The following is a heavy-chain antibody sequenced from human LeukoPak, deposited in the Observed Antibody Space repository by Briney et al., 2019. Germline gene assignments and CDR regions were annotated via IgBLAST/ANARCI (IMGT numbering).Heavy chain of an antibody. Sequence: SETLSLTCAVSGASISSSNYYWGWVRQSPGKGLEWIGNIYSSGNTYYNASLKSRVTMYIDTSKNQFSLKLSSVTAADTAMYYCAKSNGYGLIDYWGQGTLVTVSS. J-gene: IGHJ4*02. V-gene: IGHV4-39*01. D-gene: IGHD5-12*01. CDR2: IYSSGNT. CDR1: GASISSSNYY. CDR3: AKSNGYGLIDY.